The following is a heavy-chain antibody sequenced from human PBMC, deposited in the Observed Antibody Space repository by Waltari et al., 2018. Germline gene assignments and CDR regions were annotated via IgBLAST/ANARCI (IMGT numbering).Heavy chain of an antibody. J-gene: IGHJ6*02. Sequence: QVQLQESGPGLVKPSETLSLTCTVSGGSISSSYWSWIRQPPGQGLAWIGYIYYSGSTNYNPSLKSRVTISVDTSKNQFSLKLSSVTAADTAVYYCARAPYYYDSSGYYYYYYYGMDVWGQGTTVTVSS. V-gene: IGHV4-59*01. CDR2: IYYSGST. CDR3: ARAPYYYDSSGYYYYYYYGMDV. CDR1: GGSISSSY. D-gene: IGHD3-22*01.